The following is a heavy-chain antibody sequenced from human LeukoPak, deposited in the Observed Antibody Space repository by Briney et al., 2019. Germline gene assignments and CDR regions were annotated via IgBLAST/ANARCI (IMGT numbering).Heavy chain of an antibody. Sequence: GGSLRLSCAASGFTFSSYAMSWVRQAPGKGLEWVAAISNSGGDTFYSGSGKGRFTIARDNSKNTLYLQMNSLRVDDTAVYYCAQQLGYCSGGTCYFTYWGQGTLVTVSS. D-gene: IGHD2-15*01. V-gene: IGHV3-23*01. CDR2: ISNSGGDT. CDR1: GFTFSSYA. J-gene: IGHJ1*01. CDR3: AQQLGYCSGGTCYFTY.